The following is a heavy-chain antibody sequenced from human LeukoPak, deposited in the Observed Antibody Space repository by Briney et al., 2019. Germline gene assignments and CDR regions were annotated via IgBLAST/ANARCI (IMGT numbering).Heavy chain of an antibody. CDR1: GGSISSSNW. V-gene: IGHV3-7*01. D-gene: IGHD3-3*01. CDR2: IKQDGSEK. CDR3: ARERQNKDFWSGGDY. J-gene: IGHJ4*02. Sequence: ETLSLTCAVSGGSISSSNWWSWVRQAPGKGLEWVANIKQDGSEKYYVDSVKGRFTISRDNAKNSLYLQMNTLRPEDTAVYYCARERQNKDFWSGGDYWGQGTLVTVSS.